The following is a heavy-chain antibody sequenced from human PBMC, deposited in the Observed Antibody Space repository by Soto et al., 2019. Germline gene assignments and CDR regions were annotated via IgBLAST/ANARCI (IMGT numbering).Heavy chain of an antibody. D-gene: IGHD5-18*01. Sequence: GASVKVSCKASGGTFSSYAISWVRQAPGQGLEWMGGIIPIFGTANYAQRFQGRVTITADESTSTAYMELSSLRSEDTAVYYCVRAKGGYSYGRHFDYWGQGTLVTVSS. V-gene: IGHV1-69*13. CDR1: GGTFSSYA. CDR2: IIPIFGTA. CDR3: VRAKGGYSYGRHFDY. J-gene: IGHJ4*02.